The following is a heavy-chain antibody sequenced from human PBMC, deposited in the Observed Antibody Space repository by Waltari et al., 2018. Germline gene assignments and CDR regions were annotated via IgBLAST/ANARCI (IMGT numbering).Heavy chain of an antibody. D-gene: IGHD1-26*01. CDR3: ARGVGPTRAFDI. Sequence: QVQLVQSGAEVKKPGASVTVSCKASGYTFNSYYMHWVRQAPGQGLEWMGIINPSGGSTSYAQKFQGRVTMTRDTSTSTVYMELSSLRSEDTAVYYCARGVGPTRAFDIWGQGTMVTVSS. CDR1: GYTFNSYY. V-gene: IGHV1-46*02. J-gene: IGHJ3*02. CDR2: INPSGGST.